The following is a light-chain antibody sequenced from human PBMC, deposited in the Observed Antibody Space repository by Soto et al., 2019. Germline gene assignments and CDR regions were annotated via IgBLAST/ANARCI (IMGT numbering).Light chain of an antibody. J-gene: IGLJ2*01. Sequence: QSVLTQPPSASGTPGQRVTISCSGSTSNIGTNYVYWYQQLPGTAPSLLMYSTNKRPSGVPDRCSGSKSGTSAFLAITGLRSEDEANYYCAAWDDSLSGPVFGGGTKLTVL. CDR1: TSNIGTNY. CDR3: AAWDDSLSGPV. CDR2: STN. V-gene: IGLV1-47*02.